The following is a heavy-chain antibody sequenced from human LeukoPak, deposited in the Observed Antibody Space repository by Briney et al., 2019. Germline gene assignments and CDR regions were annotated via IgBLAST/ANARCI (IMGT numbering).Heavy chain of an antibody. J-gene: IGHJ4*02. V-gene: IGHV3-21*01. D-gene: IGHD3-22*01. CDR2: ISISRSYI. Sequence: GGSLRLSCAASGFTFSSYSMNWVRQAPRKGLEWVSSISISRSYIYYADSVKGRFTISRDNTKNSLYLQMNSLRAEDTAVYYCARDDSSGNYYNFFDYWGQGTLVTVSS. CDR3: ARDDSSGNYYNFFDY. CDR1: GFTFSSYS.